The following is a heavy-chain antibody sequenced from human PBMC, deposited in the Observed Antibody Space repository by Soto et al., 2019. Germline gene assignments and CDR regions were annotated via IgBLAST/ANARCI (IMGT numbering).Heavy chain of an antibody. CDR1: GFTFGFYG. CDR3: AKVYWGGFRTSPSCYSLDY. Sequence: PGGSLRLSCAASGFTFGFYGMHWVRQAPGKGLEWVALILYDGDRKYYADSVKGRFTISRDNSNNTLYLQMNSLRADDTAMYYCAKVYWGGFRTSPSCYSLDYWGQGTPVTVSS. V-gene: IGHV3-30*18. D-gene: IGHD2-2*01. J-gene: IGHJ4*02. CDR2: ILYDGDRK.